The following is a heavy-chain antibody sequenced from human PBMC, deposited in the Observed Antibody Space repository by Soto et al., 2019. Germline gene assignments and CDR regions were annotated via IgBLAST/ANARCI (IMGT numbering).Heavy chain of an antibody. D-gene: IGHD3-16*01. Sequence: EVQLLESGGGLVQPGGSLRLSCAASGFTFSSYAMSWVRQAPGKGLEWVSASSGSGDSTFYADSVKGRFTISRDNSKNTQYLHMNSLRAEDTAVYYCAKRAWGTYYFDYWGQGTLVTVSS. CDR3: AKRAWGTYYFDY. CDR1: GFTFSSYA. V-gene: IGHV3-23*01. J-gene: IGHJ4*02. CDR2: SSGSGDST.